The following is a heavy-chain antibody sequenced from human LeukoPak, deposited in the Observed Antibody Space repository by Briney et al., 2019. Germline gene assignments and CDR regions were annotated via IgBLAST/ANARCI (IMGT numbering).Heavy chain of an antibody. CDR2: IYYNGNT. J-gene: IGHJ4*02. CDR3: ARVDGSGSGVFFDY. D-gene: IGHD3-10*01. CDR1: GGSIRSYY. V-gene: IGHV4-59*12. Sequence: PSETLSLTCTVSGGSIRSYYWSWIRQPPGKGLEWIGNIYYNGNTNYNPSLRSRVTISVDTSKNQFSLKLSSVTAADTAVYYCARVDGSGSGVFFDYWGQGTLVTVSS.